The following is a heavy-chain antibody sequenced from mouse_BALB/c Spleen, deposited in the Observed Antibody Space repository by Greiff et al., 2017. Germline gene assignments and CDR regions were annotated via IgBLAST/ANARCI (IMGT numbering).Heavy chain of an antibody. V-gene: IGHV1-69*02. J-gene: IGHJ4*01. Sequence: QVQLQQPGAELVRPGASVKLSCKASGYTFTSYWINWVKQRPGQGLEWIGNIYPSDSYTNYNQKFKDKATLTVDKSSSTAYMQLSSPTSEDSAVYYCTSMITTGGDYYAMDYWGQGTSVTVSS. D-gene: IGHD2-4*01. CDR1: GYTFTSYW. CDR2: IYPSDSYT. CDR3: TSMITTGGDYYAMDY.